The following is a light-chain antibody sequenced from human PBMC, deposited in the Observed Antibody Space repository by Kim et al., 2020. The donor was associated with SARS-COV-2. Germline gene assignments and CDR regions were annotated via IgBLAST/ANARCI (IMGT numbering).Light chain of an antibody. J-gene: IGKJ5*01. CDR2: GAS. Sequence: DIQLTQSQSFLYASVGDRVTITCRASQGISNALAWYQQRPGKAPTLLIYGASTLRSGVPSRFSGSGSGAEFSLTISSLQAEDFATYFCQQSNSFPRTFGHGTRLEIK. CDR1: QGISNA. V-gene: IGKV1-9*01. CDR3: QQSNSFPRT.